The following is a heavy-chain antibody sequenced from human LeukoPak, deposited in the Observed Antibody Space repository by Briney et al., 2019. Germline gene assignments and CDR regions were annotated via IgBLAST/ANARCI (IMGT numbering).Heavy chain of an antibody. CDR1: GFTFDDYG. D-gene: IGHD1-26*01. CDR3: ARREVGATWYFDL. V-gene: IGHV3-20*01. J-gene: IGHJ2*01. Sequence: GGSLRLSRAASGFTFDDYGISWVRHAPGKGLAWVSGINWNGGSTGYADSVKGRFTISRDNAKNSLYLQMNSLRAEDTALYHCARREVGATWYFDLWGRGTLVTVSS. CDR2: INWNGGST.